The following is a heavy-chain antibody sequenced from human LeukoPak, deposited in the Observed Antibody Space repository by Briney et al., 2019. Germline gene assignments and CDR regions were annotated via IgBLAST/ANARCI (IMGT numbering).Heavy chain of an antibody. CDR1: GLPVRRTK. J-gene: IGHJ4*02. D-gene: IGHD3-22*01. CDR3: ARSGSYYDSSGYYYRSYYFDY. CDR2: IYSGGST. V-gene: IGHV3-66*01. Sequence: PGGSLRPSCEAPGLPVRRTKMSWVRKAPGKGLGWASVIYSGGSTYYADSVKGRFTISRDNSKNTLYLQMNSLRAEDTAVYYCARSGSYYDSSGYYYRSYYFDYWGQGTLVTVSS.